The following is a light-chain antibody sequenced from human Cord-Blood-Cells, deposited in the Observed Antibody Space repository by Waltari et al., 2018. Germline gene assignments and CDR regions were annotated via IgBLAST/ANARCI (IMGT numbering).Light chain of an antibody. CDR3: CSYAGSSTVV. V-gene: IGLV2-23*01. J-gene: IGLJ2*01. CDR2: EGS. CDR1: SSDVASYNL. Sequence: QSALTHPASASGSPGQSITISCTGTSSDVASYNLVPWYQQHQGKAPKLMIYEGSKRPSGVSNRFSGSKSGNTASLTISGLQAEDEADYYCCSYAGSSTVVFGGGTKLTVL.